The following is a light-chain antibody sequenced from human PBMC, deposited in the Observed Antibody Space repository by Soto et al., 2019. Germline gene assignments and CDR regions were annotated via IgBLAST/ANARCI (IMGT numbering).Light chain of an antibody. CDR3: QQSYSTPLT. CDR1: QSISSY. V-gene: IGKV1-39*01. Sequence: DIQMTQSPSSLSASVGDRVTITRRASQSISSYLNWYQQKPGKVPKLLIYAASSLQSGVPSRFSGIGSGTVFTLTISSLQPEDFATYYCQQSYSTPLTFGGGTKVDIK. CDR2: AAS. J-gene: IGKJ4*01.